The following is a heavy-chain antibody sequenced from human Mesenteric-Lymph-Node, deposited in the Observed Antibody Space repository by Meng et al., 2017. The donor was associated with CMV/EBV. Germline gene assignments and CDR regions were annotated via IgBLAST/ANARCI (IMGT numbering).Heavy chain of an antibody. D-gene: IGHD6-6*01. Sequence: ETLSLTCAVSGGSTTSFYWSWIRQPPGKGLEWIGEINHSGSTNYNPSLKSRVTISVDTSKNQFSLKLSSVTAADTAVYYCARDDSSSSSNYGMDVWGQGTTVTVSS. CDR1: GGSTTSFY. CDR3: ARDDSSSSSNYGMDV. J-gene: IGHJ6*02. CDR2: INHSGST. V-gene: IGHV4-34*01.